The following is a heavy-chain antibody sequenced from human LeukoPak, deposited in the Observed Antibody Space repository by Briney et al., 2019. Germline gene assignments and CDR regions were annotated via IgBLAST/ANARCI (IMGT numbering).Heavy chain of an antibody. Sequence: PSETLSLTCTVSGGSISSYYWSWIRQPAGRGLEWIGRIYTSGSTNYNPSLKSRVTMSVDTSKNQFSLKLSSVTAADTAVYYCARDYDSSGYYYERNAFDIWGQGTMVTVSS. CDR3: ARDYDSSGYYYERNAFDI. CDR1: GGSISSYY. D-gene: IGHD3-22*01. V-gene: IGHV4-4*07. CDR2: IYTSGST. J-gene: IGHJ3*02.